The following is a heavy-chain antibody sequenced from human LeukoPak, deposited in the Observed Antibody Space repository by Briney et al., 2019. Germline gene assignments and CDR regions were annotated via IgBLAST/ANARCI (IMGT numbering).Heavy chain of an antibody. Sequence: GGSLRLSCAASGFTFSSYSMNWVRQAPGKGLEWVSYISSSSSTIYYADSVKGRFTISRDNAKNSLYLQMNSLRAEDTAVYYCARDGYCSSTSCYGRNWGQGTLVTVSS. V-gene: IGHV3-48*01. CDR1: GFTFSSYS. J-gene: IGHJ4*02. D-gene: IGHD2-2*03. CDR3: ARDGYCSSTSCYGRN. CDR2: ISSSSSTI.